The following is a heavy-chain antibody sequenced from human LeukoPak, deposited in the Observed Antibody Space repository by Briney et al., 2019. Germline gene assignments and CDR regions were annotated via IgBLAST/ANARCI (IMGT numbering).Heavy chain of an antibody. V-gene: IGHV3-21*01. CDR1: GFTFSSYS. CDR3: ARAPNSYGHYFDY. CDR2: ISSSSSYI. J-gene: IGHJ4*02. D-gene: IGHD5-18*01. Sequence: GGSLRLSCAASGFTFSSYSMNWVRQAPGKGLEWVSSISSSSSYIYYADSVKGRFTISRDNAKNSLYLQMNSLRAEDTAVYYCARAPNSYGHYFDYWGQGTLVTVSS.